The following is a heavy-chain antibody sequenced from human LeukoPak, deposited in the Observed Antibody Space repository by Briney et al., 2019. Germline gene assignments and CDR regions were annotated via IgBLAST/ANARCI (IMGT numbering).Heavy chain of an antibody. V-gene: IGHV3-74*01. D-gene: IGHD3-16*01. CDR1: GFTFSTYW. CDR3: VTGHYDSRLYFDL. J-gene: IGHJ2*01. CDR2: IKFDGSLA. Sequence: GGSLRLSCAASGFTFSTYWIHWVRQAPGKGLVWVSQIKFDGSLASYADSVKGRCTISRDNARNTLYLQMNSLGTEDTAVYYCVTGHYDSRLYFDLWGRDTLVTVSS.